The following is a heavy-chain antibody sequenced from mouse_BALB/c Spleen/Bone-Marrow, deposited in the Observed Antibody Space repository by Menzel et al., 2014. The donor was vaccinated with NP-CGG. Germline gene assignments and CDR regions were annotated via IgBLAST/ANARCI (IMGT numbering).Heavy chain of an antibody. V-gene: IGHV1-14*01. CDR3: ARYGGY. J-gene: IGHJ2*01. CDR2: INPYNDGT. Sequence: VQLKESGPELVKPGASVKMSCTASGYTFTSYVMHWVKQKPGQGLEWTGYINPYNDGTKYNEKFKGKATLTSDKSSSTAYMELSSLTSEDSAVYYCARYGGYWGQGTTPTVSS. D-gene: IGHD1-1*02. CDR1: GYTFTSYV.